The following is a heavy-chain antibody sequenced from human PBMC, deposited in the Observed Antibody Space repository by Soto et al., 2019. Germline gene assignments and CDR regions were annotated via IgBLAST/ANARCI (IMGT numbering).Heavy chain of an antibody. V-gene: IGHV3-30*18. CDR2: ISYDGSNK. D-gene: IGHD6-13*01. CDR3: AKPLGAELYYYYGMDV. J-gene: IGHJ6*02. Sequence: GGSLRLSCAASGFTFGSYGMHWVRQAPGKGLEWVAVISYDGSNKYYADSVKGRFTISRDNSKNTLYLQMNSLRAEDTAVYYCAKPLGAELYYYYGMDVWGQGTTVTVSS. CDR1: GFTFGSYG.